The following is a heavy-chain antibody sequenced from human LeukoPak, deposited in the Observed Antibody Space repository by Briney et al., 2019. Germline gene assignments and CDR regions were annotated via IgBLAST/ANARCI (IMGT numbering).Heavy chain of an antibody. CDR1: GYTLTELS. Sequence: ASVKVSCKVSGYTLTELSMHWVRQAPGEGLEWMGGFDPEDGETIYAQKFQGRVTMTEDTSTDTAYMELSSLRSEDTAVYYCATGNTRTSAITVYYYYMDVWGKGTTVTVSS. D-gene: IGHD1-7*01. CDR2: FDPEDGET. J-gene: IGHJ6*03. V-gene: IGHV1-24*01. CDR3: ATGNTRTSAITVYYYYMDV.